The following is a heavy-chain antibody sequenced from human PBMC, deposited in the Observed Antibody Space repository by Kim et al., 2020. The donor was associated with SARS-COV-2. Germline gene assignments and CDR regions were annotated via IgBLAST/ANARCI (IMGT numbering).Heavy chain of an antibody. J-gene: IGHJ4*02. V-gene: IGHV5-51*01. Sequence: SPSFQGQVTISADKSISTAYLQWSSLKASDTAMYYCARGRSWYFDWLEDYWGQGTLVTVSS. D-gene: IGHD3-9*01. CDR3: ARGRSWYFDWLEDY.